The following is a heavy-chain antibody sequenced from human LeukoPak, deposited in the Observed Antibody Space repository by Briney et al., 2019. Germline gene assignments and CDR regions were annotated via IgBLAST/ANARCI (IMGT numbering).Heavy chain of an antibody. J-gene: IGHJ6*03. D-gene: IGHD5-12*01. CDR2: IWSDGSNA. CDR3: AKESVATRYYYYYCMDV. V-gene: IGHV3-33*06. CDR1: GFTFSYYD. Sequence: GGSLRLSCAASGFTFSYYDMHWVRQAPGKGLEWVGLIWSDGSNAYYADSVKGRFTISRDNSKKTLYLQMNSLRDEDTAVYYCAKESVATRYYYYYCMDVWGKGTTVTVSS.